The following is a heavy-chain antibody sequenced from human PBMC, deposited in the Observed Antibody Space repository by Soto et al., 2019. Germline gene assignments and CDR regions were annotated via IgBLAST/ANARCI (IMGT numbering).Heavy chain of an antibody. CDR1: GYTFTSYG. D-gene: IGHD2-15*01. CDR3: AGTPTRRALDAFDI. Sequence: ASVKACCKAPGYTFTSYGMSWVRQENGQGLEWMGWISAYNGNTNYAQKLQGRVTMTTDTSTSTAYMELRSLRSDDTAVYYCAGTPTRRALDAFDIWGQGTMVTVS. V-gene: IGHV1-18*01. J-gene: IGHJ3*02. CDR2: ISAYNGNT.